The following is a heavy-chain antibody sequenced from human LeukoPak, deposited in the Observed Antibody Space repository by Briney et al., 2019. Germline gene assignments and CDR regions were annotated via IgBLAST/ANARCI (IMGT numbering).Heavy chain of an antibody. CDR2: MSYDGSKE. D-gene: IGHD1-14*01. Sequence: GRSLRLSCAASGFTFSSYGMHWVRQAPGKGLEWVAVMSYDGSKEYYADSVKGRFTISRDNSKNTLYLQMNSLRVEDTAVYYCARGANRLSGAFDIWGQGTMVTVSS. CDR1: GFTFSSYG. J-gene: IGHJ3*02. V-gene: IGHV3-30*03. CDR3: ARGANRLSGAFDI.